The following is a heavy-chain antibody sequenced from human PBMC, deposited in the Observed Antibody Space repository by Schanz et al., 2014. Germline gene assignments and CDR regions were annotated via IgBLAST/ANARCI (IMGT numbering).Heavy chain of an antibody. D-gene: IGHD4-17*01. J-gene: IGHJ6*02. V-gene: IGHV4-30-4*07. CDR3: ARDRGMTTSDYYYGMDV. CDR2: IYSSGST. Sequence: QVQLQESGPRLVKPSQTLSLTCTVSGGSISSGAYSWSWIRQPPGKRPEWIGYIYSSGSTYYNPSLKSRVSMSKDTSKNQFSLKLSSVTAADTAVYYCARDRGMTTSDYYYGMDVWGQGTTVTVSS. CDR1: GGSISSGAYS.